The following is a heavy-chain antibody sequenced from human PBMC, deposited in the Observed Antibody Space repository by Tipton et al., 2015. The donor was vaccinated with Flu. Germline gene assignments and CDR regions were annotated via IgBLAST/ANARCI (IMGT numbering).Heavy chain of an antibody. CDR3: AGWTDYLWGNYRTFAY. J-gene: IGHJ4*02. CDR2: VYHGGTT. V-gene: IGHV4-38-2*02. CDR1: GYSISSRYY. D-gene: IGHD3-16*02. Sequence: TLSLTCTVSGYSISSRYYWGWIRQPPGKGLEWIGCVYHGGTTYYNPSLKSRVTISVDTSKNQFSLKLSSVTAADTAVYYCAGWTDYLWGNYRTFAYWGQGTLVTVAP.